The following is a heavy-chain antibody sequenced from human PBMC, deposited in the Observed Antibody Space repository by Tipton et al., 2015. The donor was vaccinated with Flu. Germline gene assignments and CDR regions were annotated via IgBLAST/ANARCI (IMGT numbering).Heavy chain of an antibody. J-gene: IGHJ4*02. CDR2: THSGGNA. CDR3: AKGPNFDC. CDR1: GFSVGGNF. Sequence: GSLRLSCVASGFSVGGNFMSWVRQAPGKGLEWVSITHSGGNAFYADSVRGRFIISRDNSKNTVYLQMNSLRAEDTAVYYCAKGPNFDCWGQGTPVTVSA. V-gene: IGHV3-53*01.